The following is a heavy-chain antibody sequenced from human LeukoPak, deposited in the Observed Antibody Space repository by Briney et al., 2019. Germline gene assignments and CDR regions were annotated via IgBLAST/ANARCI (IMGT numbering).Heavy chain of an antibody. CDR3: AREPFDILTGYYNEGGSFYDP. D-gene: IGHD3-9*01. CDR1: GYTFTGYY. J-gene: IGHJ5*02. Sequence: ASVKVSCKASGYTFTGYYMHWVRQAPGQGLEWMGWINPNSGGTNYAQKFQGRVTMTWDTSISTAYMELSRLRSDDTAVYYCAREPFDILTGYYNEGGSFYDPWGQGTLVTVSS. CDR2: INPNSGGT. V-gene: IGHV1-2*02.